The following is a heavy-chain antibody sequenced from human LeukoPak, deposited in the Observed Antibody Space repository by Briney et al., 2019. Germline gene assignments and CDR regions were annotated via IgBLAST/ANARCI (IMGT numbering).Heavy chain of an antibody. J-gene: IGHJ5*02. D-gene: IGHD6-19*01. CDR2: IYYSGST. Sequence: KTSETLSLTCTVSGGSISSHYWSWIRQPPGKGLEWIGYIYYSGSTNYNPSLKSRVTISVDTSKNQFSLKLSSVTAADTAVYYCARAGGWMDENWFDPWGQGTLVTVSS. CDR1: GGSISSHY. V-gene: IGHV4-59*11. CDR3: ARAGGWMDENWFDP.